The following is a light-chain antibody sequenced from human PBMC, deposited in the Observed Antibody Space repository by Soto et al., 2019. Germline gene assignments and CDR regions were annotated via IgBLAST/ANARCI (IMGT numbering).Light chain of an antibody. J-gene: IGLJ1*01. Sequence: QAVLTQPPSASGTPGQRVTISCSGRSSNIGTNTVNWYQQVPGTAPKLLVYSNNQRPSGVPDRFSGSKSGTSASLAISGLQSEDEADYYCAAWDDSMNAYVFGTGPKATVL. CDR1: SSNIGTNT. CDR2: SNN. V-gene: IGLV1-44*01. CDR3: AAWDDSMNAYV.